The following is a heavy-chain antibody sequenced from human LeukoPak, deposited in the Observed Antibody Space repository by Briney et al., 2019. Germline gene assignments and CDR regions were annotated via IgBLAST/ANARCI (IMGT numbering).Heavy chain of an antibody. J-gene: IGHJ4*02. Sequence: GGSPRLSCAASGFSYSTYWMSWVRQAPGKGLEWVANIKEDGSEKYYVDSVKGRFSISRDNARNSLYLQMNSLRVGDTAVYYCARGVGGADYWGQGTLVTVSS. V-gene: IGHV3-7*03. CDR3: ARGVGGADY. CDR2: IKEDGSEK. D-gene: IGHD2-21*01. CDR1: GFSYSTYW.